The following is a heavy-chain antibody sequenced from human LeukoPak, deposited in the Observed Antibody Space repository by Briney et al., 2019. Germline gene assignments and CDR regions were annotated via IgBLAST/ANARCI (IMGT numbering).Heavy chain of an antibody. J-gene: IGHJ4*02. V-gene: IGHV1-18*01. CDR1: GYTFTSYG. Sequence: ASVKVSCKASGYTFTSYGISWVRQAPGQGLEWMGWISAYNGNTNYAQKLQGRVTMTTDTSTSTAYMDLRSLRSDDTAVYYCARVRLKGTDFWSGYNAKPYYFDYWGQGTLVTVSS. D-gene: IGHD3-3*01. CDR3: ARVRLKGTDFWSGYNAKPYYFDY. CDR2: ISAYNGNT.